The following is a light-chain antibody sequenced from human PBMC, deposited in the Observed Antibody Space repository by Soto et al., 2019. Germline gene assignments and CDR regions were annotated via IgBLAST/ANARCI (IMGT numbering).Light chain of an antibody. J-gene: IGKJ4*01. Sequence: DIQLTQSPSFLSAYVGARVTITCRASQGINHYLAWYQQKPGKAPKILIYAASSFQSGVPSRFSGSGSGAEFNLTISSLQPEDFATYYCQQVYDYPLTFGGGPKVEI. CDR2: AAS. V-gene: IGKV1-9*01. CDR3: QQVYDYPLT. CDR1: QGINHY.